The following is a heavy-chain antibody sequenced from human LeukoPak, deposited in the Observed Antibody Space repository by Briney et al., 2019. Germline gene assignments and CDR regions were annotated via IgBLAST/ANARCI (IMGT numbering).Heavy chain of an antibody. CDR3: TTDLALYRSAPYI. V-gene: IGHV3-15*01. Sequence: SGGSLRLSCAASGFTFNNACMSWLRQAPGKGLEWGGRIKSKTDGGTTDYAAPVKGRFTISRDDSKNTLYLQMNSLKTEDTAVYYCTTDLALYRSAPYIWGQGTLVTVSS. D-gene: IGHD6-19*01. CDR1: GFTFNNAC. CDR2: IKSKTDGGTT. J-gene: IGHJ4*02.